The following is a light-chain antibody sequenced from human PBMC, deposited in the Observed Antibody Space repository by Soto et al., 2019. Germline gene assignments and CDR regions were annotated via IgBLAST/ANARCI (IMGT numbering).Light chain of an antibody. CDR3: QSYDSSLSGSV. J-gene: IGLJ1*01. CDR1: RSSIGAGYD. V-gene: IGLV1-40*01. Sequence: SVLTHPPSVSRAPGPRVTLSCTGSRSSIGAGYDVHWYQQLPGRAPRLLIYGNSNRPSGVPDRFSGSKPGTSASLAITGLQAEDEADYYCQSYDSSLSGSVFGTGTKVTVL. CDR2: GNS.